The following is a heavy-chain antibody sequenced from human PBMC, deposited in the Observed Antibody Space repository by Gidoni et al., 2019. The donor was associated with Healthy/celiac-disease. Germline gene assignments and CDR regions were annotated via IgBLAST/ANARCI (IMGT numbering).Heavy chain of an antibody. V-gene: IGHV1-69*01. CDR2: IIPIFGTA. CDR3: ARGKVKTGYCSSTSCRGAFDY. J-gene: IGHJ4*02. D-gene: IGHD2-2*03. Sequence: QVQMVQSGAEVKKPGSSVKVSCKASGGTFSSYAISWVRQAPGQGLEWMGGIIPIFGTANYAQKFHGRVTITADESTSTAYMELSSLRSEDTAVYYCARGKVKTGYCSSTSCRGAFDYWGQGTLVTVSS. CDR1: GGTFSSYA.